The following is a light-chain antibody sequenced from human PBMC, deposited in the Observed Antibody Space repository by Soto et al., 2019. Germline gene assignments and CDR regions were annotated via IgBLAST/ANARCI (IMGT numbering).Light chain of an antibody. J-gene: IGLJ1*01. Sequence: QSSLTQPASLSGSPGQSITVSCTGSTKDIGVSNYVSWYQQHPGKAPRLILYDVSNRPSGVSARFSGSKSGNTASLTISGLQIEDEADYYCTSYTRSPHFVFGTGTKVTVL. CDR1: TKDIGVSNY. CDR2: DVS. CDR3: TSYTRSPHFV. V-gene: IGLV2-14*03.